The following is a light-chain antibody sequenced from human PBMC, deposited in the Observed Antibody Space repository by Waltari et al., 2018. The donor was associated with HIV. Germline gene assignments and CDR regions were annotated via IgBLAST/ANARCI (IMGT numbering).Light chain of an antibody. CDR2: RND. Sequence: QSVLTQPPSASGTPGQRVTISCSGSSSNIGNNYEFWYQQLPGTAPKLLCYRNDPRPSAVPARFAGSKSGTSAPLCISGLRSEDEADYYCATWDDTLSGYVFGTGTKVTVL. V-gene: IGLV1-47*01. CDR1: SSNIGNNY. CDR3: ATWDDTLSGYV. J-gene: IGLJ1*01.